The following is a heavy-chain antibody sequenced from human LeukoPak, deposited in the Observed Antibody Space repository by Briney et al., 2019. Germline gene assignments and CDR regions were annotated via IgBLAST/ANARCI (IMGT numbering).Heavy chain of an antibody. D-gene: IGHD1-26*01. CDR2: IWGGGSKT. V-gene: IGHV3-23*01. CDR1: GFTFSNYA. J-gene: IGHJ4*02. Sequence: PGGSLRLSCAASGFTFSNYAMTWVRQAPGKGLEWVSTIWGGGSKTYYADSVKGRFAISRDNSENTLYLQMNSLKAEDTAVYYCAKRAREARKSDFDYWGQGTLVTVSS. CDR3: AKRAREARKSDFDY.